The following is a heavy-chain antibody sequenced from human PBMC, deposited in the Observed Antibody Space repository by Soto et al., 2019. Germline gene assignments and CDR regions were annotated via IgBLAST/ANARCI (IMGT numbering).Heavy chain of an antibody. J-gene: IGHJ6*01. CDR2: IWYDGSNK. D-gene: IGHD3-10*01. V-gene: IGHV3-33*01. CDR1: GFTFSSYG. CDR3: ARAYYGSGSYYRVYYYGMGV. Sequence: PGGSLRLSCAASGFTFSSYGMHWVRQAPGKGLEWVAVIWYDGSNKYYADSVKGRFTISRDNSKNTLYLQMNSLRAEDTAVYYCARAYYGSGSYYRVYYYGMGVWGQGTTVSGS.